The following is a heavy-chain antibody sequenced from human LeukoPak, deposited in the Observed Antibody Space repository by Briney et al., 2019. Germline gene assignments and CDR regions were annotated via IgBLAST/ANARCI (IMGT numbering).Heavy chain of an antibody. Sequence: ASVKVSCKASGYTFTGYYMHWVRQAPGQGLEWMGWINPNSGGTNYAQKFQGRVTMTRDTSISAAYMELSSLKSDDTALYYCARRAVYYYYGMDVWGQGTTVTVSS. V-gene: IGHV1-2*02. CDR2: INPNSGGT. J-gene: IGHJ6*02. D-gene: IGHD6-25*01. CDR1: GYTFTGYY. CDR3: ARRAVYYYYGMDV.